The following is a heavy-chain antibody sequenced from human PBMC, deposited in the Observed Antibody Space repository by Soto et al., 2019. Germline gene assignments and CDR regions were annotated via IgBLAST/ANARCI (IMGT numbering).Heavy chain of an antibody. Sequence: KASETLSLTCTVSGGSISSYYWSWIRQPPGKGLEWIGYIYYSGSTNYNPSLKSRVTISVDTPKNQFSLKLSSVTAADTAVYYCARLGTTGTTAEFWGQGTMVTVSS. CDR3: ARLGTTGTTAEF. V-gene: IGHV4-59*01. CDR2: IYYSGST. CDR1: GGSISSYY. J-gene: IGHJ3*01. D-gene: IGHD1-1*01.